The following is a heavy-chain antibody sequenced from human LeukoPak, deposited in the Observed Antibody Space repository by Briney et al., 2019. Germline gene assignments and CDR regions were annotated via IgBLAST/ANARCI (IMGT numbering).Heavy chain of an antibody. CDR3: ARREAARSYYFDY. D-gene: IGHD6-6*01. V-gene: IGHV4-39*01. J-gene: IGHJ4*02. CDR2: MYYSGST. Sequence: PSETLSLTCTVSGGSISSSSYYWGWIRQPPGKGLEWIGSMYYSGSTYYNPSLKSRVTISVETPKNQFSLKLSTVTAADTALYYCARREAARSYYFDYWGQGTLVTVSS. CDR1: GGSISSSSYY.